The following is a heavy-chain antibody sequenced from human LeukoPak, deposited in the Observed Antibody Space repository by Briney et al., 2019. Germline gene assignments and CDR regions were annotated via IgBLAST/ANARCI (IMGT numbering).Heavy chain of an antibody. CDR1: GYTFTSYG. D-gene: IGHD3-3*01. V-gene: IGHV1-18*01. J-gene: IGHJ5*02. CDR3: ARVRFLEWFLSVCWFDP. Sequence: ASVKVSCKASGYTFTSYGISWVRQAPGQGLEWMGWISAFNGKTNYAQKLQGTLTMTPNTSKSTAYMELMSLRSDDTAVYYCARVRFLEWFLSVCWFDPWGQGTLVTVSS. CDR2: ISAFNGKT.